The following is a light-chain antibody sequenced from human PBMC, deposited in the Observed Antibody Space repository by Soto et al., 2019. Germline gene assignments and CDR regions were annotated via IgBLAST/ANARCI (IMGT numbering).Light chain of an antibody. CDR2: EVS. CDR3: CSYAGRSTFVV. J-gene: IGLJ2*01. CDR1: SSDVGSYNL. Sequence: QSALTQPASVSGSPGQSITISCTGTSSDVGSYNLVSWYQQHPGKAPKLMIYEVSKRPSGVSNRFSGFKSGNTASLTISGLQAEDEADYYCCSYAGRSTFVVFGGGTTLTVL. V-gene: IGLV2-23*02.